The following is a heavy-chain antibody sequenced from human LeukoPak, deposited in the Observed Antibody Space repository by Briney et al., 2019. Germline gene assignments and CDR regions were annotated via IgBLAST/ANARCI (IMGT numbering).Heavy chain of an antibody. V-gene: IGHV4-61*02. CDR2: IYTSGST. CDR3: ARDDSIYSGSHNAFDI. D-gene: IGHD1-26*01. J-gene: IGHJ3*02. CDR1: GGSISSGSYY. Sequence: PSRTLPLTCTVSGGSISSGSYYWGWIRQPAGKGLEWIGRIYTSGSTNYNPSLKSRVTISVDTSKNQFSLKLSSVTAADTAVYYCARDDSIYSGSHNAFDIWGQGTMVTVSS.